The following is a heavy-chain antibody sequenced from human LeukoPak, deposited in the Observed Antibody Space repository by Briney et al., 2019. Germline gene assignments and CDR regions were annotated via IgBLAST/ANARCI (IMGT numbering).Heavy chain of an antibody. V-gene: IGHV3-74*01. Sequence: GGSLRLSCAVSGFTFSTYWMHWVRQAPGKGPVWVSRISGDGSSTAYGDSVKGRFTISRDNAKNTLYLQMNGLRVEDTAVYYCARALGDIRGQGTLVTVSS. CDR1: GFTFSTYW. CDR2: ISGDGSST. J-gene: IGHJ4*02. CDR3: ARALGDI.